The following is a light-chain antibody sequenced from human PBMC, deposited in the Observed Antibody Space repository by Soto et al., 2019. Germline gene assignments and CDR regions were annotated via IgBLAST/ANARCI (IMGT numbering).Light chain of an antibody. Sequence: QSVLTQPPSASGSPGQSVTISCTGTSSDIGAYNYVSWYKQHPGKAPKLIIFEVSQRPSGVPDRFSGSKSDHTASLTVSGLQAEDEADYYCSSYAGSNNLVFGGGTKLTVL. J-gene: IGLJ2*01. CDR1: SSDIGAYNY. V-gene: IGLV2-8*01. CDR2: EVS. CDR3: SSYAGSNNLV.